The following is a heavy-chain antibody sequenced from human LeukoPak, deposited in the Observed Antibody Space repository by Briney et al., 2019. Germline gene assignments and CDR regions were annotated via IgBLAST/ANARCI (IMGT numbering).Heavy chain of an antibody. CDR1: GFTFSSYA. V-gene: IGHV3-48*01. Sequence: GGSLRLSCAASGFTFSSYAMSWVRQAPGKGLEWIAYISGSGTTIYYADSVKGRFTIFRDNAKKSLYLQMDSLRAEDAAVYFCAREGDDLNWFDPWGQGTLVTVSS. CDR3: AREGDDLNWFDP. CDR2: ISGSGTTI. D-gene: IGHD1-1*01. J-gene: IGHJ5*02.